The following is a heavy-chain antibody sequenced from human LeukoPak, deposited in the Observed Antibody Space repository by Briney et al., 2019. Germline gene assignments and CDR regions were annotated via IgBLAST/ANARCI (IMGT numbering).Heavy chain of an antibody. CDR1: GFTFSSYA. CDR3: ATYDFWSGYGVGY. CDR2: ISDSGGST. V-gene: IGHV3-23*01. J-gene: IGHJ4*02. D-gene: IGHD3-3*01. Sequence: PGGSLRLSWAASGFTFSSYALSWVRQAPGKGLEWVSAISDSGGSTYYADSVKGRFTISRDNSKNTLYLQMNSLRAEDTAVYYCATYDFWSGYGVGYWGQGTLVTVSS.